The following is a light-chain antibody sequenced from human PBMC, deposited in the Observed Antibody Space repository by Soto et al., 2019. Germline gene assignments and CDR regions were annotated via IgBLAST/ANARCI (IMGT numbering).Light chain of an antibody. CDR1: QSISSY. CDR2: AAS. Sequence: DIQMTQSPSSLSASVGDRVTITCRASQSISSYLNWYQQKPGKAPKLLIFAASNLQSGVPSRFGGGGSGTEFTLTISSLQPEDFATYYCQQSYSTPPTFGQGTKVEIK. V-gene: IGKV1-39*01. J-gene: IGKJ1*01. CDR3: QQSYSTPPT.